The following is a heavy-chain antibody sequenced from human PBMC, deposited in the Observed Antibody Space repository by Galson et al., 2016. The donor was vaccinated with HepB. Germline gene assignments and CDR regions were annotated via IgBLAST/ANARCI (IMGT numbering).Heavy chain of an antibody. Sequence: SLRLSCAASGFTFSSYAMNWVRQAPGKGLEWVSSISGNARITYYADSVKGRFTISRDNSKNTLYLQVNSLRAEDTAVYYCAKDLSYWNSPFFDYWGQGTLVTVSS. CDR3: AKDLSYWNSPFFDY. CDR2: ISGNARIT. D-gene: IGHD1-7*01. V-gene: IGHV3-23*01. J-gene: IGHJ4*02. CDR1: GFTFSSYA.